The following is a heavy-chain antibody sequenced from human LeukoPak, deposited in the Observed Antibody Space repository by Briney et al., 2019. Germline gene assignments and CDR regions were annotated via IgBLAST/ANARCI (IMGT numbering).Heavy chain of an antibody. CDR1: GFTLSSYG. V-gene: IGHV3-30*03. Sequence: GRSLRLSCAASGFTLSSYGMHWVRQAPGKGLEWLTLISYDGSNKYYADSVKGRFTISRDDSKDTLYLQMNSLSPDDTAVYYCARGLMDYFYGLDVWGQGTSVTVSS. CDR2: ISYDGSNK. D-gene: IGHD3-10*01. J-gene: IGHJ6*02. CDR3: ARGLMDYFYGLDV.